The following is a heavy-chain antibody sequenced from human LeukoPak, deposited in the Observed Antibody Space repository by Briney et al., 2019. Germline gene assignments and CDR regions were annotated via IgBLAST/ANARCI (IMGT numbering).Heavy chain of an antibody. CDR3: ARLPDQDSSGRAYDY. CDR2: IYYSGST. V-gene: IGHV4-59*01. Sequence: SETLSLTCTVSGGSISSYYWSWIRQPPGKGLEWIGYIYYSGSTNYNPPLKSRVTISVDTSKNQFSLKLSSVTAADTAVYYCARLPDQDSSGRAYDYWGQGTLVTVSS. D-gene: IGHD6-19*01. CDR1: GGSISSYY. J-gene: IGHJ4*02.